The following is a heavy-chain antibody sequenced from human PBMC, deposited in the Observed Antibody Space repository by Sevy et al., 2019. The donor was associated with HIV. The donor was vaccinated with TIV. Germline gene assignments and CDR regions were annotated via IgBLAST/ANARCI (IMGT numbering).Heavy chain of an antibody. V-gene: IGHV3-43*01. D-gene: IGHD2-15*01. CDR1: GFTFDDYT. J-gene: IGHJ4*02. CDR3: AKELCSGGSCYPGY. CDR2: ISWDGGST. Sequence: GGSLRLSCAASGFTFDDYTMHWVRQAPGKGLEWVSLISWDGGSTYYADSVKGRFTISRDNSKNSLYLQMNSLRTEDTALYYCAKELCSGGSCYPGYWGQGTLVTVSS.